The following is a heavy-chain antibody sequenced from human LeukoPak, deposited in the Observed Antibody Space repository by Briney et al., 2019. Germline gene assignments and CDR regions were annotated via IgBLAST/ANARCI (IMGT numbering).Heavy chain of an antibody. J-gene: IGHJ5*02. CDR3: AKAPAGPEYSSSWRFGYNWFDP. V-gene: IGHV3-23*01. CDR2: ISGSGGST. CDR1: GFSFSNYG. D-gene: IGHD6-13*01. Sequence: PGGSLRLSCAASGFSFSNYGMTWVRQAPGKGLEWVSAISGSGGSTYYADSVKGRFTISRDNSKNTLYLQMNGLRGEDTAVYFCAKAPAGPEYSSSWRFGYNWFDPWGQGTLVIVSS.